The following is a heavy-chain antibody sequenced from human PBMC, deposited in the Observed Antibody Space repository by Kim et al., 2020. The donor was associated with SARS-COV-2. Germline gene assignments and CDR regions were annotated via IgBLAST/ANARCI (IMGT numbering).Heavy chain of an antibody. V-gene: IGHV4-61*01. CDR2: IYYSGST. J-gene: IGHJ6*02. Sequence: SETLSLTCTVSGGSVSSGSYYWSWIRQPPGKGLEWIGYIYYSGSTNYNPSLKSRVTISVDTSKNQFSLKLSSVTAADTAVYYCARQVGAITYYYYGMDVWGQGTTVTVSS. CDR3: ARQVGAITYYYYGMDV. CDR1: GGSVSSGSYY. D-gene: IGHD1-26*01.